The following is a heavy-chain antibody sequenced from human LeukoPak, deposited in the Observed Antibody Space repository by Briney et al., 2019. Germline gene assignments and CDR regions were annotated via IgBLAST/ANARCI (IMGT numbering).Heavy chain of an antibody. CDR1: GASIGTGGFY. CDR2: IYYTGSV. CDR3: ARDHSYYFGSQASTLDV. D-gene: IGHD3-10*01. J-gene: IGHJ6*02. V-gene: IGHV4-31*03. Sequence: SETLSLTCTLTGASIGTGGFYWTWIRQPPGEGLEWIGYIYYTGSVDYNASLKSRLTISLDTSKNQFSLKLNSVTAADTAVYYCARDHSYYFGSQASTLDVWGQGTAVTVSS.